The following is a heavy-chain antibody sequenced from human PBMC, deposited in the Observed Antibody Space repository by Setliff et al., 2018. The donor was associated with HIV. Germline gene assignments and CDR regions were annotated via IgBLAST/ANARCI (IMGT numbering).Heavy chain of an antibody. J-gene: IGHJ6*03. CDR3: ARSPYYYYIDV. V-gene: IGHV4-61*02. CDR1: GGSISSGSYY. CDR2: IYTSGST. Sequence: PSETLSLTCTVSGGSISSGSYYWSWIRQPAGKGLEWTGRIYTSGSTNYNPSLKSRVTISVDTSKNQFSLKLSSVTAADTAVYYCARSPYYYYIDVWGKGTTVTVSS.